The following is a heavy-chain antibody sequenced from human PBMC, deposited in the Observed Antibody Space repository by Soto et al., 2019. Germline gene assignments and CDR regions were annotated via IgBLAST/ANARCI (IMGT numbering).Heavy chain of an antibody. D-gene: IGHD1-26*01. V-gene: IGHV1-2*02. CDR2: INPKSGDT. J-gene: IGHJ6*02. Sequence: QEQLVQSGAEVKQPGASVKVSCKASGYTFTGYYIHWVRQAPGQGLEWMGWINPKSGDTKYAQKFQGRVTVTRDTSISTAYMELSRLRPDDTAVYYCARSSGGYSYNGMDVWGQGTTVTVSS. CDR1: GYTFTGYY. CDR3: ARSSGGYSYNGMDV.